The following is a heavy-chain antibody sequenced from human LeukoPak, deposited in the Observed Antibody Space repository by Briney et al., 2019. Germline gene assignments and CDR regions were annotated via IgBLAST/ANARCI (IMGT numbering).Heavy chain of an antibody. Sequence: SETLSLTRTVAGASIRNYYWGWVRQPPGKGLEWIGYIYDSGSTNYNPSLKSRVTISVDTSKNLFSLKLSSVTAADTAVYYCARGVALADYYFDYWGQGTLVTVSS. J-gene: IGHJ4*02. CDR1: GASIRNYY. D-gene: IGHD6-19*01. CDR2: IYDSGST. V-gene: IGHV4-59*01. CDR3: ARGVALADYYFDY.